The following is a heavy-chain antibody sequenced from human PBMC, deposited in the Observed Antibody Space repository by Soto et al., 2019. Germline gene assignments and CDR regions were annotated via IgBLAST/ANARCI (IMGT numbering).Heavy chain of an antibody. D-gene: IGHD3-10*01. Sequence: SETLSLTCTVSGCSISTYYWSWIRQPPGKGLEWIGYIYYSGSTNYNPSLKSRVTISVDTSKNQFSLKLSSVTAADTAVYYCARAPRGNYGYPSYFDYWGQGTLVTVSS. CDR3: ARAPRGNYGYPSYFDY. CDR2: IYYSGST. V-gene: IGHV4-59*01. CDR1: GCSISTYY. J-gene: IGHJ4*02.